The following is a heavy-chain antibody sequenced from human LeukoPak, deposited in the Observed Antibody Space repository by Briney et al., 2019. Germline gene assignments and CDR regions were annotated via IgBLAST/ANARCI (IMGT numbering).Heavy chain of an antibody. V-gene: IGHV4-59*01. J-gene: IGHJ6*03. D-gene: IGHD3-10*01. Sequence: PSETLSLACTVSGGSISSYYWSWIRQPPGKGLEWIGYIYYSGSTNYNPSLKSRVTISVDTSKNQFSLKLSSVTAADTAVYYCARGRYGSGPYYYYYMDVWGKGTTVTISS. CDR1: GGSISSYY. CDR2: IYYSGST. CDR3: ARGRYGSGPYYYYYMDV.